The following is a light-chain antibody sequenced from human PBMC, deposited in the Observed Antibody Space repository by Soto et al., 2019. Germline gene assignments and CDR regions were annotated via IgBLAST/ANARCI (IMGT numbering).Light chain of an antibody. CDR1: SSDVGSYDH. Sequence: QSVLTQPASVSGSPGQTITISCSGTSSDVGSYDHVAWYQQFPGKTPKLMIYEVSNRPSGVSSRLSGSKSGNTASLTISGLQAEDEADYYCISYTGSSTSSVFGSGTKVTV. CDR3: ISYTGSSTSSV. J-gene: IGLJ1*01. V-gene: IGLV2-14*01. CDR2: EVS.